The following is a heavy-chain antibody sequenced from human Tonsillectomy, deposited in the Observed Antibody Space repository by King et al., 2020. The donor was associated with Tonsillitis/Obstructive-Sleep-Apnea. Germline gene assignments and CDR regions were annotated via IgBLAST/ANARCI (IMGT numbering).Heavy chain of an antibody. Sequence: QLVQSGAEVKKPGESLKISCQGSGNTFTNYWVAWVRQMPGKGLEWMGIIYPGDSDTRYSPSFQGQVTISADKSIHTAYLQWSSLKASDSAMYYCARHVEDYGDYYHYYMDVWGKGTTVTVSS. CDR3: ARHVEDYGDYYHYYMDV. CDR2: IYPGDSDT. CDR1: GNTFTNYW. V-gene: IGHV5-51*01. J-gene: IGHJ6*03. D-gene: IGHD4/OR15-4a*01.